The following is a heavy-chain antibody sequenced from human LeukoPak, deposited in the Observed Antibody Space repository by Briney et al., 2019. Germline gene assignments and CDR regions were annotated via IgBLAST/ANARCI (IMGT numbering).Heavy chain of an antibody. J-gene: IGHJ6*02. Sequence: PSRTLSLTCTVSGGSISSGGYYWSWIRQHPGKGLEWIGYIYYSGSTYYNPSLKSRVTVSVDTSKNQFSLKLSSVTAADTAVYYCASSPGYCSGGSCYSVTYYYGMDVWGQGTTVTVSS. CDR2: IYYSGST. CDR3: ASSPGYCSGGSCYSVTYYYGMDV. D-gene: IGHD2-15*01. CDR1: GGSISSGGYY. V-gene: IGHV4-31*03.